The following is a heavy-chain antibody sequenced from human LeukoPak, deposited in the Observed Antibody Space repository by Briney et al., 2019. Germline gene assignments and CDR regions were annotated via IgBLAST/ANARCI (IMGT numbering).Heavy chain of an antibody. V-gene: IGHV1-46*01. D-gene: IGHD4-23*01. CDR2: INPSGGST. CDR3: ARAGNDYGGNSVMSY. J-gene: IGHJ4*02. CDR1: GYTFTSYY. Sequence: GASVKVSCKASGYTFTSYYMHWVRQAPGQGLEWMRIINPSGGSTSYAQKFQGRVTMTRDMSTSTVYMELSSLRSEDTAVYYCARAGNDYGGNSVMSYWGQGTLVTVSS.